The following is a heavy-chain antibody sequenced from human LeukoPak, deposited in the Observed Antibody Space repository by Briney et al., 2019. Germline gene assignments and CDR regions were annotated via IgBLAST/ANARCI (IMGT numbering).Heavy chain of an antibody. J-gene: IGHJ4*02. D-gene: IGHD3-10*01. V-gene: IGHV3-23*01. Sequence: GGSLRLSCAASGFTFSSYAMSWVRQAPGKGLEWVSAISGSGGSTYYADSVKGRFTISRDNSKNTLYLQMNSLRAEDTAVYYCAKGPTTMVRGVIFQDYWGQGTLVTVSS. CDR1: GFTFSSYA. CDR3: AKGPTTMVRGVIFQDY. CDR2: ISGSGGST.